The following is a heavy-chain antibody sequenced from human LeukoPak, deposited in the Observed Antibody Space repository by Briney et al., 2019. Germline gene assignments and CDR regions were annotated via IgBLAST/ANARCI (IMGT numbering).Heavy chain of an antibody. CDR3: ARSRDMSYIPDAFDI. D-gene: IGHD2-15*01. CDR2: IYYSGST. Sequence: PSETLSLTCTVSGGSISSYYWSWIRQPPGKGLEWIGYIYYSGSTNYNPSLKSRVTILVDTSKNQFSLKLSSVTAADTAVYYCARSRDMSYIPDAFDIWGQGTMVTVSS. CDR1: GGSISSYY. J-gene: IGHJ3*02. V-gene: IGHV4-59*01.